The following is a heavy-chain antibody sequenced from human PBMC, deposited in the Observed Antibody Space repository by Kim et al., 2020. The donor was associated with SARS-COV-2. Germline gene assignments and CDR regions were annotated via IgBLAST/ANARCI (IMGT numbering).Heavy chain of an antibody. D-gene: IGHD3-16*02. V-gene: IGHV4-59*01. CDR3: ARDVGPLFPVITFGGVIVENWFDP. CDR2: IYYSGST. J-gene: IGHJ5*02. Sequence: SETLSLTCTVSGGSISSYYWSWIRQPPGKGLEWIGYIYYSGSTNYNPSLKSRVTISVDTSKNQFSLKLSSVTAADTAVYYCARDVGPLFPVITFGGVIVENWFDPWGQGTLVTVSS. CDR1: GGSISSYY.